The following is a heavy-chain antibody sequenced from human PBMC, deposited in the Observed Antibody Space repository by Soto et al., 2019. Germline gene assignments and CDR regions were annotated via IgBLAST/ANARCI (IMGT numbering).Heavy chain of an antibody. D-gene: IGHD6-19*01. CDR2: INHSGST. Sequence: QVQLQQWGAGLLKPSETLSLTCAVYGGSFSGYYWSWIRPPPGKGLEWIGEINHSGSTNYNPSLKSRVTISVDTSKNQFSLKLSSVTAADTTVYYCARGALRIAVAGRGGYFQHWGQGTLVTVSS. CDR3: ARGALRIAVAGRGGYFQH. CDR1: GGSFSGYY. V-gene: IGHV4-34*01. J-gene: IGHJ1*01.